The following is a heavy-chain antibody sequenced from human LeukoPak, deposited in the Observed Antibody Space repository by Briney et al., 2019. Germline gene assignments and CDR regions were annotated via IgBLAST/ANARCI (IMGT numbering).Heavy chain of an antibody. CDR1: GFTFSSYG. Sequence: GRSLRLSCAASGFTFSSYGMHWVRQAPGKGLEWVATISHDGSNKYYADSVKGRFTISRDNSKNTLYLQMNSLRAEDTAVCYCAAGYYFGDYWGQGTLVTVSS. D-gene: IGHD3-22*01. CDR2: ISHDGSNK. V-gene: IGHV3-30*03. J-gene: IGHJ4*02. CDR3: AAGYYFGDY.